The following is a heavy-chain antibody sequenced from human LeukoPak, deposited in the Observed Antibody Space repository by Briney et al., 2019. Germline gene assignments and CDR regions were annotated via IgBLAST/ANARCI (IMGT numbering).Heavy chain of an antibody. V-gene: IGHV1-24*01. D-gene: IGHD3-22*01. Sequence: ASVKVSCKFSGYTLTELSMRWVRQAPGKGLEWMGGFDPEDGETIYAQKFQGRVTMTEDTSTDTAYMELSSLRSEDTVVYYCATGYRGITMIVVARGAFDIWGQGTMVTVSS. CDR3: ATGYRGITMIVVARGAFDI. CDR1: GYTLTELS. J-gene: IGHJ3*02. CDR2: FDPEDGET.